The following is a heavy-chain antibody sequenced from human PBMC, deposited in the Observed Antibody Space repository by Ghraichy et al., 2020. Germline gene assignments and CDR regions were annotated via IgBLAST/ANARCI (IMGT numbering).Heavy chain of an antibody. D-gene: IGHD2-2*01. V-gene: IGHV4-61*01. CDR3: AREGKRRDVVVPAAIADRYYYYYGMDV. CDR1: GGSVSSGSYY. J-gene: IGHJ6*02. CDR2: IYYSGST. Sequence: SETLSLTCTVSGGSVSSGSYYWSWIRQPPGKGLEWIGYIYYSGSTNYNPSLKSRVTISVDTSQNQFSLKLSSVTAADTAVYYCAREGKRRDVVVPAAIADRYYYYYGMDVGGQGTTVTVSS.